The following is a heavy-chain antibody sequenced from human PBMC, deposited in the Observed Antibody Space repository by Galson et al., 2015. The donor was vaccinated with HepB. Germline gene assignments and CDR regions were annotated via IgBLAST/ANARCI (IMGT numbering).Heavy chain of an antibody. Sequence: SLRLSCAASGFTFSSYWMSWVRQAPGKGLEWVANIKQDGSEKYYVDSVKGRFTISRDNAKNSLYLQMNSLRAEDTAVYYCARGGEDVDTAMELDYWGQGTLVTVSS. J-gene: IGHJ4*02. D-gene: IGHD5-18*01. CDR1: GFTFSSYW. CDR3: ARGGEDVDTAMELDY. CDR2: IKQDGSEK. V-gene: IGHV3-7*03.